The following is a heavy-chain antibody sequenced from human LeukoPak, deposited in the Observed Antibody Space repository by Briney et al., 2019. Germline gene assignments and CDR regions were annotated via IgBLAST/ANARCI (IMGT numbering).Heavy chain of an antibody. CDR1: GFTFSRYG. V-gene: IGHV3-23*01. J-gene: IGHJ4*02. CDR3: AKDHLPGIVVADRDY. D-gene: IGHD6-19*01. Sequence: GGTLRLSCPASGFTFSRYGMSWVRQAPGKGLEWVSAISGSGGSTYYADSVKGRFTISRDNSKNTLYLQINSLRAEDKAVYYCAKDHLPGIVVADRDYWGQGTLVTVSS. CDR2: ISGSGGST.